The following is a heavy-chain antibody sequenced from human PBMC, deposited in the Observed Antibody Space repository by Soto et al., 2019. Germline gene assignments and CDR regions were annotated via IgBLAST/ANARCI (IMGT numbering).Heavy chain of an antibody. CDR1: GGSISSGGYY. CDR3: ARGMIAAAFDY. Sequence: PSETLSLTCTVSGGSISSGGYYWSWIRQHPGKGLEWIGYIYYSGSTYYSPSLKSRVTISVDTSKNQFSLKLSSVTAADTAVYYCARGMIAAAFDYWGQGTLVTVSS. J-gene: IGHJ4*02. CDR2: IYYSGST. V-gene: IGHV4-31*03. D-gene: IGHD6-25*01.